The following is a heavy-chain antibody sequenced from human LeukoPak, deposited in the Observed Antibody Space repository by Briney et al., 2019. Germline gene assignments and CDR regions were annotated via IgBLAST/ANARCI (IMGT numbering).Heavy chain of an antibody. V-gene: IGHV3-74*01. Sequence: GGSLRLSCAASGFTFSSSWMYWVRQTPGEGLVWVARMNSDGRTINHADSVKGRFSISRDNAKNTLYLQMTGLRAEDTAIYYCARAGNYYFEYWGLGTLVTVSS. CDR2: MNSDGRTI. CDR3: ARAGNYYFEY. CDR1: GFTFSSSW. J-gene: IGHJ4*02. D-gene: IGHD1-7*01.